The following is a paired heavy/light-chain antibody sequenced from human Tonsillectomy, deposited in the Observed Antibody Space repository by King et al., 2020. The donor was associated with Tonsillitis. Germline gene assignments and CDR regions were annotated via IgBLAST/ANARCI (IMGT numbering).Light chain of an antibody. CDR1: SGSIASTY. CDR3: QSFDSSNRWV. Sequence: NFMLTQPHSVSESPGKTVTISCTRSSGSIASTYVQWYQQRPGSAPTTVIYEVNQRPSGVPDRFSGSIDSSSNSASLTISGLKTEDEADYYCQSFDSSNRWVFGGGTKLTVL. CDR2: EVN. J-gene: IGLJ3*02. V-gene: IGLV6-57*01.
Heavy chain of an antibody. CDR1: GFTFSRYS. CDR2: ISSRSNSI. J-gene: IGHJ4*02. V-gene: IGHV3-48*01. CDR3: ARGAAYTNGWYGSYFDY. Sequence: EVQLVESGGGLVQPGGSLRLSCAASGFTFSRYSMNWVRQAPGKGLEWVSYISSRSNSIYYADSVKGRFTISRDNARNSLYLQMNVLRAEDTGVYYCARGAAYTNGWYGSYFDYWGQGTLVTVSS. D-gene: IGHD6-19*01.